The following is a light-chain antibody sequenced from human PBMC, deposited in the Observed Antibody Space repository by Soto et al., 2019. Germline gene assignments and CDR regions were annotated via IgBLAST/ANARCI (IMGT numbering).Light chain of an antibody. CDR1: SSNIGAGYD. CDR3: QSYDNTLGGHVV. J-gene: IGLJ2*01. CDR2: ANG. Sequence: QSVLTQPPSVSGAPGQRVTISCTGSSSNIGAGYDVHWYQHFPGKAPKLLIYANGNRPSGVPDRFSGSESGTSASLAITGLQAEDEADYYCQSYDNTLGGHVVFGGGTKVTVL. V-gene: IGLV1-40*01.